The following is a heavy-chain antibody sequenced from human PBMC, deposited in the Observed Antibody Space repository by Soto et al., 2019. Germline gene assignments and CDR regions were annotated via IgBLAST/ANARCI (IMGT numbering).Heavy chain of an antibody. V-gene: IGHV1-69*04. Sequence: QVQLVQSGAEVKKPGSSVKVSCMTSGGSFSGHVFTWVRQAPGQGLEWMGRIIPVHNITNYAESLQGRVTISADTSSSTTYMELSTLRSDDTAVYFCGRAKSIFGIVTDVYDIWGQGTMVIVSS. CDR3: GRAKSIFGIVTDVYDI. J-gene: IGHJ3*02. D-gene: IGHD3-3*01. CDR1: GGSFSGHV. CDR2: IIPVHNIT.